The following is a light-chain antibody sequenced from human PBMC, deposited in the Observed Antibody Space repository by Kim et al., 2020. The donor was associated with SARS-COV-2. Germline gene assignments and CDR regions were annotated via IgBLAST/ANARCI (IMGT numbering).Light chain of an antibody. J-gene: IGKJ5*01. CDR1: QLVSSKY. Sequence: EIVLTQSPGTLSLSPGERATLSCRASQLVSSKYLGWYQQKPGQAPRLLIHGASTRATGISDRFSGTWSETVFTLTISRLEPEDSAVYYCQQYGRSSLTFGQATRLEIK. CDR2: GAS. V-gene: IGKV3-20*01. CDR3: QQYGRSSLT.